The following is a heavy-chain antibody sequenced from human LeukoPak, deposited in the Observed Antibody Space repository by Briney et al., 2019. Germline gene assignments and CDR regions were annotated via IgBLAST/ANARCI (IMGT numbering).Heavy chain of an antibody. CDR1: GFSLSTSGMR. J-gene: IGHJ4*02. V-gene: IGHV2-70*04. CDR2: IDWDDDK. Sequence: SGPTLVNPTQTLTLTCTFSGFSLSTSGMRVSWIRQPPGKALEWLARIDWDDDKFYSTSLKTRRTISKDTSKNQVVLTMTNMDPVDTATYYCARSPTKYCSGGSCYGAFDYWGQGTLVTVSS. D-gene: IGHD2-15*01. CDR3: ARSPTKYCSGGSCYGAFDY.